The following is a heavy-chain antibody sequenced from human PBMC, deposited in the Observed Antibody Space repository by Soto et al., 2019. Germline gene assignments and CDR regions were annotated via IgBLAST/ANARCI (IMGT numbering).Heavy chain of an antibody. V-gene: IGHV1-8*01. CDR3: ATSRYCTNGVCPFDY. Sequence: GASVKVSCKTSGYTFTSYDINWVRQAPGQGPEWMGWMNSNSGNPGYTQKFQGRVTVTRDTSIRTVYMELSSLRSDDTAVYYCATSRYCTNGVCPFDYWGQGTLVTVSS. CDR1: GYTFTSYD. CDR2: MNSNSGNP. D-gene: IGHD2-8*01. J-gene: IGHJ4*02.